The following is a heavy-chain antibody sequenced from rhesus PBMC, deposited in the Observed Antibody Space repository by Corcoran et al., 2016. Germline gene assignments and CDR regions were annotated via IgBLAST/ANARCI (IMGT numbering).Heavy chain of an antibody. D-gene: IGHD3-28*01. CDR2: INGSGSST. CDR3: ARHHPLDSGYYPYFDY. CDR1: GGSISSNY. J-gene: IGHJ4*01. Sequence: QVQLQESGPGLVKPLETLSLTCAVSGGSISSNYWSWIRQAPGKGLEWIGYINGSGSSTNYHTSLKSRVTLSVDTSKNQLSLKLSSVTAADTAVYYCARHHPLDSGYYPYFDYWGQGVLVTVSS. V-gene: IGHV4S11*01.